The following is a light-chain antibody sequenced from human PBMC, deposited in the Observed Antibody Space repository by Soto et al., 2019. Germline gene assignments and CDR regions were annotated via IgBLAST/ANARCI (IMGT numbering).Light chain of an antibody. J-gene: IGKJ1*01. V-gene: IGKV3-20*01. CDR3: QQYGISPRT. CDR1: QSVSSN. CDR2: GAS. Sequence: ELVWTQYPGTLSVSPGERATLSCRASQSVSSNLAWYQQKPGQAPRLLIYGASTRATGIPDRFTGRGSGTDFTLTISRLEPEDFAVYYCQQYGISPRTFGQGTKVDIK.